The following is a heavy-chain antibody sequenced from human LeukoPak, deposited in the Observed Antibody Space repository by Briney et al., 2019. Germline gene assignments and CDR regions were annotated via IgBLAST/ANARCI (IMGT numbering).Heavy chain of an antibody. V-gene: IGHV3-33*06. J-gene: IGHJ4*02. CDR1: GFTFSSCG. CDR3: AKDHSYASSGYLDY. Sequence: PGGSVRLSCAASGFTFSSCGMHGVRQAAGKGLEGVAVIWYDGSNKYYADSVKGRFTISRDNSKNTLYLQMTSLRAEDTAVYYCAKDHSYASSGYLDYWGQGTLVTASS. CDR2: IWYDGSNK. D-gene: IGHD3-22*01.